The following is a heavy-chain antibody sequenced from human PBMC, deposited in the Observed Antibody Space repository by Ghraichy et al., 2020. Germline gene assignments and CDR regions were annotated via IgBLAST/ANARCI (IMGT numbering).Heavy chain of an antibody. Sequence: LSLTCAASGFTFSSYSMNWVRQAPGKGLEWVSYISSSSSTIYYADSVKGRFTISRDNAKNSLYLQMNSLRAEDTAVYYCHRAPYYYDIPLWDAFDIWGQGTMVTVSS. J-gene: IGHJ3*02. V-gene: IGHV3-48*01. D-gene: IGHD3-22*01. CDR3: HRAPYYYDIPLWDAFDI. CDR1: GFTFSSYS. CDR2: ISSSSSTI.